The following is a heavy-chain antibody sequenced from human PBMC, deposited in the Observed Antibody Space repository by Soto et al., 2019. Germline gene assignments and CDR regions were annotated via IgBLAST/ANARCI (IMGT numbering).Heavy chain of an antibody. J-gene: IGHJ6*02. Sequence: QVQLVQSGAEVKKPGSSVKVSCKASGGTFSSYAISWVRQAPGQGLEWMGGIIPIFGTANYAQKFQGRVTITADESTSTAYMELSSLRSEDTAVYCCARGEYSYGYGYYYYYGMDVWGQGTTVTVSS. CDR3: ARGEYSYGYGYYYYYGMDV. V-gene: IGHV1-69*01. CDR1: GGTFSSYA. CDR2: IIPIFGTA. D-gene: IGHD5-18*01.